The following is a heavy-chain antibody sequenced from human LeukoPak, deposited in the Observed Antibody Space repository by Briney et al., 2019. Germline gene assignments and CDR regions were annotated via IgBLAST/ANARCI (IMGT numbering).Heavy chain of an antibody. D-gene: IGHD2-2*01. CDR3: ARGLGYCSSTSCYALHFDY. J-gene: IGHJ4*02. CDR1: GGSFSGYD. CDR2: INHSGST. V-gene: IGHV4-34*01. Sequence: SETLSLTCAVYGGSFSGYDWSWIRQPPGKGLEWIGEINHSGSTNYNPSLKRRVTISVDTSKNQFSLKLSSVTAADTAVYYCARGLGYCSSTSCYALHFDYWGQGTLVTVSS.